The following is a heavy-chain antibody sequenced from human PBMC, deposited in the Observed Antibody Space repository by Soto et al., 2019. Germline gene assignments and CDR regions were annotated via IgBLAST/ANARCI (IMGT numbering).Heavy chain of an antibody. D-gene: IGHD3-16*02. Sequence: PSETLSLTCAVYGGSFSGYYWSWIRQPPGKGLEWIGEINHSGATNYNPSLKSRVSMSVDTTKNQFSLKLSSVTAADTAVYYCANLDMITFGGVIGPNDEFDIWGQGTMVTVSS. CDR1: GGSFSGYY. V-gene: IGHV4-34*01. CDR3: ANLDMITFGGVIGPNDEFDI. J-gene: IGHJ3*02. CDR2: INHSGAT.